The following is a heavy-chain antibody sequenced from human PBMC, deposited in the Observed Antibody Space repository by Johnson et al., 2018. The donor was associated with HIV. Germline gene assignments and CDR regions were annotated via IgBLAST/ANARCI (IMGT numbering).Heavy chain of an antibody. CDR2: IYISSST. CDR1: GFTVSSNY. D-gene: IGHD1-26*01. V-gene: IGHV3-66*01. J-gene: IGHJ3*02. CDR3: ARGDVGLDI. Sequence: VQLVESGGGLIQPGGSLRLSCAASGFTVSSNYMSWVRQAPGKGLEWVSLIYISSSTYYDDSVKGRFTISRDKSKNTLSLQMQSLRAEDTAVHYCARGDVGLDIWGQGTMVTVSS.